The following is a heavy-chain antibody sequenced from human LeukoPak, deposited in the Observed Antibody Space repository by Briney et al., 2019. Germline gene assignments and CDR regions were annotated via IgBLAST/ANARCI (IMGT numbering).Heavy chain of an antibody. Sequence: SETLSLTCTVSGGSISSYYWSWIRQPPGKGLEWIGYIYYSGSTNYNPSLKSRVSISVDTSKNQFSLKLSSVTAADTAVYYCARGRGGGGSSNNWFDPWGQGTLVTVSS. CDR1: GGSISSYY. J-gene: IGHJ5*02. CDR2: IYYSGST. D-gene: IGHD2-15*01. CDR3: ARGRGGGGSSNNWFDP. V-gene: IGHV4-59*01.